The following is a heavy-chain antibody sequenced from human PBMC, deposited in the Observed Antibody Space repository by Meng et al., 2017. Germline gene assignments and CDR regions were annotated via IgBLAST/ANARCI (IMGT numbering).Heavy chain of an antibody. D-gene: IGHD6-19*01. CDR1: GFTFSSYW. J-gene: IGHJ4*02. V-gene: IGHV3-7*01. CDR2: IKQDGSEK. CDR3: ARDWYSSGLYYYSGY. Sequence: GESLKISCAASGFTFSSYWMSWVRQAPGKGLEWVANIKQDGSEKYYVDSVKGRFTISRDNAKNSLYLQMNSLRAEDTAVYYCARDWYSSGLYYYSGYWGQGTLVTVSS.